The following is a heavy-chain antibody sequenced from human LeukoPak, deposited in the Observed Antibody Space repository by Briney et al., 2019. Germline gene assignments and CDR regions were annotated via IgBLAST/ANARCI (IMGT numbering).Heavy chain of an antibody. V-gene: IGHV3-15*01. CDR3: TTILGYCSSTSCPGTYYFDY. D-gene: IGHD2-2*01. J-gene: IGHJ4*02. CDR1: GFTFSNAW. Sequence: PGGSLRLSCAASGFTFSNAWMSWVRQVPGKGLEWVGRIKSKTDGGTTDYAAPVKGRFTISRDDSKNTLYLQMNSLKTEDTAVYYCTTILGYCSSTSCPGTYYFDYWGQGTLVTVSS. CDR2: IKSKTDGGTT.